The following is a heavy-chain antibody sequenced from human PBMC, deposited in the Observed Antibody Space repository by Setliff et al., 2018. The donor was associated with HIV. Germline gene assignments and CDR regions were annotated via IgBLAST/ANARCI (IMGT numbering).Heavy chain of an antibody. D-gene: IGHD3-22*01. Sequence: SETLSLTCAVSGGSINSGSIYWSWVRRPAGGGLEWIGHMHANGLTTYNPSLRSRAAISMETSKNQFSLRLSAVTAADSAIYYCAGLDSADYFVGVFNFWGQGTRVTVSS. V-gene: IGHV4-61*09. CDR3: AGLDSADYFVGVFNF. CDR2: MHANGLT. J-gene: IGHJ4*03. CDR1: GGSINSGSIY.